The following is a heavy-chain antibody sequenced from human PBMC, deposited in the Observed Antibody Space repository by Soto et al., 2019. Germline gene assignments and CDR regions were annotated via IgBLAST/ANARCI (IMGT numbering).Heavy chain of an antibody. CDR1: GGSISSSNYY. J-gene: IGHJ5*02. CDR2: FYYTGST. Sequence: SETLSLTXTVSGGSISSSNYYWAWIRQPPGKGLEWIGSFYYTGSTYYNPSLRSRVTISVDTSKNQFSLKLSSVTAADTAVYYCARPIEGGTSGYYHWGQGTLVTVSS. CDR3: ARPIEGGTSGYYH. D-gene: IGHD3-22*01. V-gene: IGHV4-39*01.